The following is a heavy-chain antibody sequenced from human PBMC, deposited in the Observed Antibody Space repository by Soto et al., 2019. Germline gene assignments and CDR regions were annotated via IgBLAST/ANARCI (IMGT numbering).Heavy chain of an antibody. CDR2: ISSNGGAT. D-gene: IGHD6-13*01. CDR1: GFTFSSFA. J-gene: IGHJ4*02. CDR3: AREGTAATFGTPIDY. Sequence: GGSLRLACAAAGFTFSSFAMYWVRQAPGKGLEFVAVISSNGGATYYANSVKGRFTISRDNSKNTLYLQMGSLRAEDMAVYYCAREGTAATFGTPIDYWGQGT. V-gene: IGHV3-64*01.